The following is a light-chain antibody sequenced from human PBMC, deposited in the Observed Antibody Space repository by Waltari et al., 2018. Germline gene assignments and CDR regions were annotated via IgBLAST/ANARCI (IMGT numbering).Light chain of an antibody. V-gene: IGLV1-51*01. CDR1: DSNLGNNY. Sequence: QSVLTQPPSVSAAPGQKVTIACSGSDSNLGNNYVSWYQQLPGTAPKLLIYDNNRRPSGIPDLFSGSKSGTSATLGITGLQTGDEADYYCGTWDISLSVVVFGGGTKLTVL. CDR3: GTWDISLSVVV. J-gene: IGLJ2*01. CDR2: DNN.